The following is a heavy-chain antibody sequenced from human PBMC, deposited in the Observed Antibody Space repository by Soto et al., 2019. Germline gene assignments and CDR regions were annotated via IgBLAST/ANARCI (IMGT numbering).Heavy chain of an antibody. CDR2: VQHTGNT. D-gene: IGHD2-8*02. CDR3: ARDVRPPGLAYFDL. CDR1: GGSMSRYY. Sequence: PSETLSLTRSFSGGSMSRYYWAWIRQPPGKGLEWIGHVQHTGNTNYNASLKSRVTISLDPSHSDFSLHLTSVTAADTAVYYCARDVRPPGLAYFDLWGPGTLVT. V-gene: IGHV4-59*01. J-gene: IGHJ2*01.